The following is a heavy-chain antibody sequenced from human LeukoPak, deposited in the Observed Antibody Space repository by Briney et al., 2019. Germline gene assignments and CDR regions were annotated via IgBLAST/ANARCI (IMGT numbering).Heavy chain of an antibody. Sequence: ASVTVSCTASGYRFSTYTMNWVRQAPGQRLEWMGWINAGNGNTKYSQKFQGRVTITRDTSASTASMEMRSLRSEDTAVYYCAREIDRGDYNRFFDYWGQGTLVTVSS. D-gene: IGHD5-24*01. CDR3: AREIDRGDYNRFFDY. CDR2: INAGNGNT. V-gene: IGHV1-3*01. CDR1: GYRFSTYT. J-gene: IGHJ4*02.